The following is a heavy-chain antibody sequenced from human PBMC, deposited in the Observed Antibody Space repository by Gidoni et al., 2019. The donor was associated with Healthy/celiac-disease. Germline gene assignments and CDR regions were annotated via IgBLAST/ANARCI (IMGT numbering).Heavy chain of an antibody. D-gene: IGHD2-21*01. CDR3: VRDRAGMIDDY. Sequence: QVHLVQSGAEVKTPGASVQVSCQASGYTFTNYGFSWVRQAPGQGLEWMRWISAYNGNTKYAQKFQGRVTMNTDTSTSTADMELRSLGSDDTAVYYWVRDRAGMIDDYWGQGTLVTVSS. J-gene: IGHJ4*02. CDR2: ISAYNGNT. V-gene: IGHV1-18*01. CDR1: GYTFTNYG.